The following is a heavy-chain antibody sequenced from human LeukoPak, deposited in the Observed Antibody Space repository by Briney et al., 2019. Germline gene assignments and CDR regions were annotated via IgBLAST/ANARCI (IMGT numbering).Heavy chain of an antibody. CDR1: GGSISSSSYY. D-gene: IGHD3-22*01. CDR2: IYYSGST. V-gene: IGHV4-39*07. CDR3: ARSYISPLYSSGYTGPFDY. Sequence: SETLSLTCTVSGGSISSSSYYWGWIRQPPGKGLEWIGSIYYSGSTYYNPSLKSRVTISVDTSKNQFSLKLSSVTAADTAVYYCARSYISPLYSSGYTGPFDYWGQGTLVTVSS. J-gene: IGHJ4*02.